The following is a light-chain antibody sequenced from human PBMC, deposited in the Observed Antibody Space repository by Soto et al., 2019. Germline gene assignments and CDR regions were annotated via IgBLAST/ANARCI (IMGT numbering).Light chain of an antibody. V-gene: IGLV2-14*03. CDR1: SSDIGAYNF. Sequence: QSALTQPASVSGSPGQSITISCTGTSSDIGAYNFVSWYQQHPGKAPKLMIYDVINRPSGVSNRFSASKSGNTASLTISGLQAEDEADYYCSSYTKRSTEVFGGGTKLTVL. CDR2: DVI. CDR3: SSYTKRSTEV. J-gene: IGLJ2*01.